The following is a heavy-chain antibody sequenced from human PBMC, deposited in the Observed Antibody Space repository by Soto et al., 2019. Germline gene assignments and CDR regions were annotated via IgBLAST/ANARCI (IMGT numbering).Heavy chain of an antibody. Sequence: ASVKVSCKASGYTFTGYYMHWVRQAPGQGLEWMGWINPNSGGTNYAQKFQGWVTMTRDTSISTAYMELSRLRSDDTAVYYCARGRLLHYYYYYGMDVWGQGTTVTVSS. D-gene: IGHD5-18*01. V-gene: IGHV1-2*04. J-gene: IGHJ6*02. CDR1: GYTFTGYY. CDR2: INPNSGGT. CDR3: ARGRLLHYYYYYGMDV.